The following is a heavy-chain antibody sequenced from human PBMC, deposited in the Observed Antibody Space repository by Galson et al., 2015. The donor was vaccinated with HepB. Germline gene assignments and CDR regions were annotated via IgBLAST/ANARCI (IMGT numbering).Heavy chain of an antibody. Sequence: LRLSCAASGFTFSSYWMSWVRQAPGKGLEWVANIEQDGSEKYYVDSVKGRFTISRDNAKNSLYLQMNSLRAEDTAVYYCAREGYCSSTSCYEVDYWGQGTLVTVSS. J-gene: IGHJ4*02. CDR3: AREGYCSSTSCYEVDY. CDR1: GFTFSSYW. CDR2: IEQDGSEK. D-gene: IGHD2-2*01. V-gene: IGHV3-7*03.